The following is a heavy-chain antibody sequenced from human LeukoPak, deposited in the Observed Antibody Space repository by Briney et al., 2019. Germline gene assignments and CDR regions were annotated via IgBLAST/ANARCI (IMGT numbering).Heavy chain of an antibody. CDR1: GFTFSSYT. Sequence: GGSLRLSCAASGFTFSSYTMNWVRQAPGKGLEWVSSISTSSIYIYYADSVKGRFTISRDNAKNSLYLQMNSLRAEDTAVYYCARVQYSAYEDAFDIWGQGTMVTVSS. D-gene: IGHD5-12*01. V-gene: IGHV3-21*01. J-gene: IGHJ3*02. CDR2: ISTSSIYI. CDR3: ARVQYSAYEDAFDI.